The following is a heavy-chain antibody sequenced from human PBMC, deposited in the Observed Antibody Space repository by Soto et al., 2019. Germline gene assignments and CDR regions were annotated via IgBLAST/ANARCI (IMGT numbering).Heavy chain of an antibody. CDR2: ISMTTSYV. J-gene: IGHJ5*01. D-gene: IGHD6-6*01. CDR3: ARDPSEGRVCNWFES. Sequence: EVQLVESGGGLVKPGGSLRLSCAASGFTFSRYGMSWVRQAPGKGLEWVSSISMTTSYVYYADSVKGRFSISRDNAKKILYLEMYALRTEDTAVYYCARDPSEGRVCNWFESWGQGTLVTVSS. CDR1: GFTFSRYG. V-gene: IGHV3-21*01.